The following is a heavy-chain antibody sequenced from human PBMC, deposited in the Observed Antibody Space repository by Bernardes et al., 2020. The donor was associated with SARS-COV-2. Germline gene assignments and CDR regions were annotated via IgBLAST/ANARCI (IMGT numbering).Heavy chain of an antibody. CDR1: GYSLTRYW. D-gene: IGHD6-13*01. CDR2: IDRSDSYT. V-gene: IGHV5-10-1*01. J-gene: IGHJ5*02. CDR3: ARHGEVSSSWYPYWFDP. Sequence: GACLKSSSNGAGYSLTRYWIRWVRHIPGKGLEWQGRIDRSDSYTNYSPSFQGPVTISADKSISTAYLQWSSLKASDTAMYYCARHGEVSSSWYPYWFDPWGQGTLVTVSS.